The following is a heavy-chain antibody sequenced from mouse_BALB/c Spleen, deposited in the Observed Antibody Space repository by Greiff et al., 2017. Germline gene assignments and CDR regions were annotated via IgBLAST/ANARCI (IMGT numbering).Heavy chain of an antibody. J-gene: IGHJ4*01. CDR1: GFTFSSYG. Sequence: EVQRVESGGGLVQPGGSLKLSCAASGFTFSSYGMSWVRQTPDKRLELVATINSNGGSTYYPDSVKGRFTISRDNAKNTLYLQMSSLKSEDTAMYYCARARKLLQYAMDYWGQGTSVTVAA. D-gene: IGHD2-12*01. CDR2: INSNGGST. CDR3: ARARKLLQYAMDY. V-gene: IGHV5-6-3*01.